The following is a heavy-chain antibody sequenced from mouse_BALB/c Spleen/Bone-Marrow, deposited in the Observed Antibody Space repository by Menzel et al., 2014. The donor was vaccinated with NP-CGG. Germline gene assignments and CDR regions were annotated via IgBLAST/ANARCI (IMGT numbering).Heavy chain of an antibody. CDR1: GFDFSRYW. CDR3: AKDYYYGYVAY. D-gene: IGHD1-2*01. Sequence: VQLKQSGGGLVQPGGSLKLSCAASGFDFSRYWMTWVRQAPGKGLEWVGEINPASSTTNYTPSLKDKFIISRDNAKNTLYLQMSKVRSEDTALYYCAKDYYYGYVAYWGQGTLVTVSA. V-gene: IGHV4-1*02. CDR2: INPASSTT. J-gene: IGHJ3*01.